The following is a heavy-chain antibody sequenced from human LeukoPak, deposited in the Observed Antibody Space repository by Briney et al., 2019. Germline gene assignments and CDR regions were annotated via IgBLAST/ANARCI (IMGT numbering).Heavy chain of an antibody. J-gene: IGHJ6*03. CDR1: GGSISGYY. V-gene: IGHV4-59*01. D-gene: IGHD2-21*02. CDR3: ARFQITAIGYMDV. Sequence: PSETLSLTCSVSGGSISGYYWSWIRQPPGKGLEWIGYIYYSGNTNYNSSLKSRVTISIDTSKKHFSLWLTSVTAADTAVYYCARFQITAIGYMDVWGKGTPVTVSS. CDR2: IYYSGNT.